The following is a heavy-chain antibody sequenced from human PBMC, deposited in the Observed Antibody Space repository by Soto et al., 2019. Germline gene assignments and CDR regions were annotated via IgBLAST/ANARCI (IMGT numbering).Heavy chain of an antibody. J-gene: IGHJ4*02. CDR3: ASFRAFWSGYYSDY. CDR2: TRNKANSYTT. V-gene: IGHV3-72*01. CDR1: GLTFTSYS. Sequence: PGGSLRLSCVVSGLTFTSYSMHWVRQAPGKGLEWVGRTRNKANSYTTEYAASVKGRFTISRDDSKNSLYLQMNSLKTEDTAVYYCASFRAFWSGYYSDYWGQGTLVTVSS. D-gene: IGHD3-3*01.